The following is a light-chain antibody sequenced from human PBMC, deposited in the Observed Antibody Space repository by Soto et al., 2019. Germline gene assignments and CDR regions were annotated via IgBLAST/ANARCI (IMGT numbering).Light chain of an antibody. CDR2: DVS. CDR3: QQYKVYPYT. Sequence: DIQMTQSPSTLSASIGDTVTLTCRASQSLTGRLAWYQQKHGRPPKLLIYDVSLLESGVPSRFSGSDSGTDFTLTISSLRPDDFATFYCQQYKVYPYTFGQGTRLDI. V-gene: IGKV1-5*01. CDR1: QSLTGR. J-gene: IGKJ2*01.